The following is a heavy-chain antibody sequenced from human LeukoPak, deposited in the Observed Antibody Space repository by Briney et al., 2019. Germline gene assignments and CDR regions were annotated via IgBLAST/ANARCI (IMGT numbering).Heavy chain of an antibody. CDR3: AREGYYYDSSGYYSHDAFDI. CDR1: GGTFSSYA. D-gene: IGHD3-22*01. J-gene: IGHJ3*02. V-gene: IGHV1-69*05. CDR2: IIPIFGTA. Sequence: SVKVSCKASGGTFSSYAISWVRQAPGQGLEWMGGIIPIFGTANYAQKFQGRDTITTDESTSTAYMELSSLRSEDTAVYYCAREGYYYDSSGYYSHDAFDIWGQGTMVTVSS.